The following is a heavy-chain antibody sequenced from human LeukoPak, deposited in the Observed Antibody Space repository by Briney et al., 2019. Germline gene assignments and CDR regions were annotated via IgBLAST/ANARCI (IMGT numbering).Heavy chain of an antibody. Sequence: SVKVSCKASGGTFSSYAISWVRQAPGQGLEWMGRIIPILGIANYAQKFQGRVTITADKSTSTAYMELSSLRSEDTAVYYCARDVVRGSYGDYWGQGTLVTVPS. V-gene: IGHV1-69*04. D-gene: IGHD1-26*01. J-gene: IGHJ4*02. CDR2: IIPILGIA. CDR3: ARDVVRGSYGDY. CDR1: GGTFSSYA.